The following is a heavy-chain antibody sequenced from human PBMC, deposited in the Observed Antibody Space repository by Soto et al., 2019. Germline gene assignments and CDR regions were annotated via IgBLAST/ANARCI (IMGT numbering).Heavy chain of an antibody. CDR3: AKGFSYSVIDY. Sequence: QVQLVESGGGVVQPGRSLRLSCAASGFTFSSYGMHWVRQAPGKGLGWVAVISYDGSNKYYADSVKGRFTISRDNSKNTLYLQMNSLRAEDTAVYYCAKGFSYSVIDYWGQGTLVTVSS. J-gene: IGHJ4*02. V-gene: IGHV3-30*18. CDR1: GFTFSSYG. D-gene: IGHD5-18*01. CDR2: ISYDGSNK.